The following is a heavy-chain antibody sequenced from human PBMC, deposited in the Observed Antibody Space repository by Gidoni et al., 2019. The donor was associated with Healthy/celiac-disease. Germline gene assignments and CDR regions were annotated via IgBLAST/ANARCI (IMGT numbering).Heavy chain of an antibody. J-gene: IGHJ4*02. CDR2: ISYDGRNK. D-gene: IGHD6-13*01. Sequence: QVQLVESGGGVVQPGRSLRLSCAASGCNFSSYAMHWVRQAPGKGLEWVAVISYDGRNKYYADSVKGRFTISRDNSKNTLYLQMNSLRAEDTAVYYCARGISSWQPRDDYWGQGTLVTVSS. CDR1: GCNFSSYA. V-gene: IGHV3-30*04. CDR3: ARGISSWQPRDDY.